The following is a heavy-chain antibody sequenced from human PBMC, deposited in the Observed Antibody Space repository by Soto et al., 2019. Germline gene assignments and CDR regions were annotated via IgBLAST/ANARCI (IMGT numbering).Heavy chain of an antibody. CDR2: MNPNSGNT. V-gene: IGHV1-8*01. D-gene: IGHD3-9*01. CDR1: GYTFTSYD. Sequence: RASVKVSCKASGYTFTSYDINWVRQATGQGLEWMGWMNPNSGNTGYAQKFQGRVTMTRNTSISTAYMELSSLRSEDTAVYYCARVPTYYDILTGYLYYFDYWGQGTLVTVSS. J-gene: IGHJ4*02. CDR3: ARVPTYYDILTGYLYYFDY.